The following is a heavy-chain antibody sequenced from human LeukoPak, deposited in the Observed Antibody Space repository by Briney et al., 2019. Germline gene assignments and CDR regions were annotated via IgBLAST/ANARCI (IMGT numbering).Heavy chain of an antibody. CDR3: ARDWRWLQYPYFDY. D-gene: IGHD5-24*01. Sequence: GGSLRLSCAASGFTFSSYWMSWVRQAPRKGLEWVANIKQDGSEKYYVDSVKGRFTISRDNAKNSLYLQMNSLRAEDTAVYYCARDWRWLQYPYFDYWGQGTLVTVSS. CDR1: GFTFSSYW. V-gene: IGHV3-7*01. CDR2: IKQDGSEK. J-gene: IGHJ4*02.